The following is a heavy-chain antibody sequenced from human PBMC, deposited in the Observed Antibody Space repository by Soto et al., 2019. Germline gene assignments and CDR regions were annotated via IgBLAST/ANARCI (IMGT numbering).Heavy chain of an antibody. D-gene: IGHD3-10*01. Sequence: SVKVSCKASGGTFSSYAISWVRQAPGQGLEWMGGIIPIFGTASYAQKFQGRVTITTDESTSTAYMELSSLRSEDTAVYYCARDYYGSGSYYKPFDYWGQGTLVTVSS. CDR1: GGTFSSYA. CDR2: IIPIFGTA. CDR3: ARDYYGSGSYYKPFDY. J-gene: IGHJ4*02. V-gene: IGHV1-69*05.